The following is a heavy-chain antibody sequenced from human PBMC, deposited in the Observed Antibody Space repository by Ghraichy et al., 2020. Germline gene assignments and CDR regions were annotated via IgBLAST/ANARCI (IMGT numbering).Heavy chain of an antibody. CDR1: GGSISSSTYY. V-gene: IGHV4-39*01. J-gene: IGHJ4*02. CDR3: ARRGYYDSSGFDC. Sequence: SETLSLTCTVSGGSISSSTYYWGWIRQPPGKGLEWIGNIHYSGSTYYNPSLKSRVTISVDTSKNQFSLKVTSVTAADTAVYYCARRGYYDSSGFDCWGQGTLVTVSS. D-gene: IGHD3-22*01. CDR2: IHYSGST.